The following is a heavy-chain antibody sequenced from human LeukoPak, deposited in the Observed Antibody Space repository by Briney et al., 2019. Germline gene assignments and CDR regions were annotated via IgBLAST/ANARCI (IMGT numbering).Heavy chain of an antibody. J-gene: IGHJ6*02. CDR3: ARDLNV. CDR2: INSDGSST. Sequence: GGSLSLSCAASGFTFSSYWMHWVRQAPGKGLVWVSGINSDGSSTTYADSVKGRFTISRDNAKNTLYLQMNSLRAEDTAVYYCARDLNVWGQGTTVTVSS. V-gene: IGHV3-74*01. CDR1: GFTFSSYW.